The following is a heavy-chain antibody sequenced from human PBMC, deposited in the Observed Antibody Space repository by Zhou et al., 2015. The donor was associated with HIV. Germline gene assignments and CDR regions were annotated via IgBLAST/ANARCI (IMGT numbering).Heavy chain of an antibody. CDR1: GGTFSSYT. J-gene: IGHJ4*02. CDR2: IIPILGIA. V-gene: IGHV1-69*08. Sequence: QVQLVQSGAEVKKPGSSVKVSCKASGGTFSSYTISWVRQAPGQGLEWMGRIIPILGIADYAQKFQGRVTITADKSTSTAYMELSSLRSEDTAVYYCARDPGPKEWDRRRPSFDYWGQGTLVTVSS. D-gene: IGHD1-26*01. CDR3: ARDPGPKEWDRRRPSFDY.